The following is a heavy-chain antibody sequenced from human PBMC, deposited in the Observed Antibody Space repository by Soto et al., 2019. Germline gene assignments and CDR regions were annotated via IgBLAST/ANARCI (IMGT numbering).Heavy chain of an antibody. Sequence: TLSLTCTVSGGSISSGDYYWSWIRQPPGKGLEWIGYIYYSGSTYYNPYLKSRVTITVDTSKNQFSLKLSSVTAADTAVYYCARAHCSSTSCRLGWFDPRGKGTLVTVSS. CDR1: GGSISSGDYY. D-gene: IGHD2-2*01. V-gene: IGHV4-30-4*01. CDR3: ARAHCSSTSCRLGWFDP. J-gene: IGHJ5*02. CDR2: IYYSGST.